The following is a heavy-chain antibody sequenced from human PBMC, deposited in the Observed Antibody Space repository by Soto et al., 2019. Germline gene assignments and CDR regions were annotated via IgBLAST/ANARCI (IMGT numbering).Heavy chain of an antibody. CDR1: GYTFTNYG. CDR2: VCAYNGER. J-gene: IGHJ4*01. D-gene: IGHD6-6*01. Sequence: VQLVQSGAEVKKPGASVKVSCKASGYTFTNYGINWVRQAPGQGLEWLGWVCAYNGERRYAQRVQARVIMTTDTSTSTAYMELRSLRSDDTAVYYCSRGTSIRASGDYWGQGTLVTVSS. CDR3: SRGTSIRASGDY. V-gene: IGHV1-18*01.